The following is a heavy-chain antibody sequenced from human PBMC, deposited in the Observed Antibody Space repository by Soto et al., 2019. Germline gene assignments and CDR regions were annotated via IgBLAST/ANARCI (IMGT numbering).Heavy chain of an antibody. CDR3: ARAYSDAFDI. CDR2: ISSSGTGI. D-gene: IGHD2-15*01. J-gene: IGHJ3*02. CDR1: GFTFRYYY. Sequence: GGSLRLSCAASGFTFRYYYMTWIRQSPGKGLEWVSYISSSGTGIYYADSVKGRFTISRDNAKNSLYLQMSSLRAEATAVYYCARAYSDAFDIWGRGTMVTVSS. V-gene: IGHV3-11*01.